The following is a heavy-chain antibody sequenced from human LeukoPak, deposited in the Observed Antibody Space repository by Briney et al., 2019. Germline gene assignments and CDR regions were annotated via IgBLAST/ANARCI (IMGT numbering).Heavy chain of an antibody. CDR2: ISHSGST. Sequence: SSETLSLTCAVYGGSFSGYYWSWIRQPPGKGLEWIGEISHSGSTNYNPSLKSRVTISVDTSKNQFSLKLSSVTAADTAVYYCARSNWKWFRNWGQGTLVTVSS. D-gene: IGHD1-20*01. CDR1: GGSFSGYY. J-gene: IGHJ4*02. V-gene: IGHV4-34*01. CDR3: ARSNWKWFRN.